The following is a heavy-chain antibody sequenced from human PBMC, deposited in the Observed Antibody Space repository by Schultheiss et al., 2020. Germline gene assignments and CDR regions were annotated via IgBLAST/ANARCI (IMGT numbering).Heavy chain of an antibody. CDR3: ARVFYRDKWDYADY. D-gene: IGHD1-7*01. Sequence: ASVKVSCKASGYTFTSYAMHWVRQAPGQGLEWMGWINPNSGGTNYAQKFQGRVTMTRDTSISTAYMELSRLRSDDTAVYFCARVFYRDKWDYADYWGQGTVVTVSS. CDR1: GYTFTSYA. V-gene: IGHV1-2*02. CDR2: INPNSGGT. J-gene: IGHJ4*02.